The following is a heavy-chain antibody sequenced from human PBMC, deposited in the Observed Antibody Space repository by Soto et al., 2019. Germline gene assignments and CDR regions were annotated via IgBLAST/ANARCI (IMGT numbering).Heavy chain of an antibody. D-gene: IGHD1-7*01. CDR1: GYSFTSYW. CDR2: IDPSDSYT. Sequence: GESLKISCKGSGYSFTSYWISWVRQMPGKGLEWMGRIDPSDSYTNYSPSFQGHVTISADKSISTAYLQWSSLKASDTAMYYCATPGITGTTSTFYYYYGMDVWGQGTTVTVSS. CDR3: ATPGITGTTSTFYYYYGMDV. V-gene: IGHV5-10-1*01. J-gene: IGHJ6*02.